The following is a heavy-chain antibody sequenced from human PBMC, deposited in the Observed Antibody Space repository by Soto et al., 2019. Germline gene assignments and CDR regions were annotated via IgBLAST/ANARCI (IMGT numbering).Heavy chain of an antibody. CDR1: GFTFSSYG. J-gene: IGHJ4*02. CDR3: AKDPGHCSGSSCYIFDY. D-gene: IGHD2-15*01. Sequence: GGSLRLSCAASGFTFSSYGMHWVRQAPGKGLEWVAVISYDGSNKYYADSVKGRFTISRDNSKNTLYLQMNSLRAEDTAVYYCAKDPGHCSGSSCYIFDYWGQGTLVTLSS. V-gene: IGHV3-30*18. CDR2: ISYDGSNK.